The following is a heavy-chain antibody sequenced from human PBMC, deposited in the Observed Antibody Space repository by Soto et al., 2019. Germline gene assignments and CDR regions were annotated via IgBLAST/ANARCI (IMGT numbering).Heavy chain of an antibody. CDR2: ISYDGSNK. V-gene: IGHV3-30*18. J-gene: IGHJ4*02. D-gene: IGHD2-15*01. CDR1: GFTFSSYG. Sequence: GGSLRLSCAASGFTFSSYGMHWVRQAPGKGLEWVAVISYDGSNKYYADSVKGRFTISRDNSKNTLYLQMNSLRAEDTAVYYCAKDAARYCSGGSCYAYWGQGTLVTVPQ. CDR3: AKDAARYCSGGSCYAY.